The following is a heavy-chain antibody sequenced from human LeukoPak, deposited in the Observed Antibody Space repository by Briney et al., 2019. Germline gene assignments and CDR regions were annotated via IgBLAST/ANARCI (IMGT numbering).Heavy chain of an antibody. V-gene: IGHV3-30*18. J-gene: IGHJ4*02. D-gene: IGHD6-19*01. CDR2: ISYDGSNK. CDR3: ANIAVAVGRYFDY. CDR1: GFTFSSYG. Sequence: PGGSLRLSCAASGFTFSSYGMHWVRQAPGKGLEWVAVISYDGSNKYYADSVKGRFTISRDNSKNTLYLQMNSLRAEDTAVYYCANIAVAVGRYFDYWGQGTLVTVSS.